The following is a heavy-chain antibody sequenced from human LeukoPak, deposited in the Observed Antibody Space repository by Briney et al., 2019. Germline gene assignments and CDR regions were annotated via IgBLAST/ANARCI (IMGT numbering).Heavy chain of an antibody. Sequence: SETLSLTCTVSGGSISSYYWSWIRQPPGKGLEWIGYIYYSGSTNYNPSLKSRVTISVDTSKNQFSLKLSSVTAADTAVYYRARCIGIVYDYWGQGTLVTVSS. J-gene: IGHJ4*02. CDR3: ARCIGIVYDY. D-gene: IGHD3-22*01. V-gene: IGHV4-59*01. CDR1: GGSISSYY. CDR2: IYYSGST.